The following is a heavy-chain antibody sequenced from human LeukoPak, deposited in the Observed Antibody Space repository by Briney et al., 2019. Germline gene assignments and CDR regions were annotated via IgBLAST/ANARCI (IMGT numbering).Heavy chain of an antibody. Sequence: SQTLPLTCTVSGGSIISGGYYWSWIRQPPGKGLEWIGYIYHSEDTYYNPSLKSRVTISGDRSKNQFSLKLNSVTAADTAVYYCARVSGDLGYYFDYWGQGTLVTVSS. CDR2: IYHSEDT. J-gene: IGHJ4*02. V-gene: IGHV4-30-2*01. CDR1: GGSIISGGYY. CDR3: ARVSGDLGYYFDY. D-gene: IGHD7-27*01.